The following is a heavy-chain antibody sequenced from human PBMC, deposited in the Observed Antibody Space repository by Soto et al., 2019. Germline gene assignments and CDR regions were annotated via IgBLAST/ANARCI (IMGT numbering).Heavy chain of an antibody. J-gene: IGHJ4*02. V-gene: IGHV4-39*01. D-gene: IGHD5-18*01. CDR3: ARINKGYGTDS. CDR2: IDYTGNT. CDR1: GGSISSSSYY. Sequence: LSLTCTVSGGSISSSSYYWGCIRQPPGKGLEWIASIDYTGNTFYNPSLTSRVTISVDTSKNQFSLKVTSVTAADTAVYYCARINKGYGTDSWGQGTLVTVSS.